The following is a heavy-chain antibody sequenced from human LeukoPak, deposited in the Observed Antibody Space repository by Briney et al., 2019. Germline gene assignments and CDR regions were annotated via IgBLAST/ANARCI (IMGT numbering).Heavy chain of an antibody. CDR3: ARGYSSGWDNYYYYYYMDV. CDR1: GYTFTGYY. CDR2: INPNSGGT. Sequence: ASVKVSCKASGYTFTGYYMHWVRQAPGQGLEWMGWINPNSGGTNYAQKLQGRVTMTTDTSTSTAYMELRSLRSDDTAVYYCARGYSSGWDNYYYYYYMDVWGKGTTVTVSS. J-gene: IGHJ6*03. D-gene: IGHD6-19*01. V-gene: IGHV1-2*02.